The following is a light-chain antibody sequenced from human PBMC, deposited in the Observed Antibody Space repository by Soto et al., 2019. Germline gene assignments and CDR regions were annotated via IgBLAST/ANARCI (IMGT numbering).Light chain of an antibody. CDR1: QSVSSY. CDR3: QQRSNWTLT. Sequence: IVLTQSPGTLSLSPGERATLSCKASQSVSSYLAWYQQKTRKAPRFLTYDASNRATGIPARFSGSGSGADFTLTISSLEPEDFAVYYCQQRSNWTLTFGGGTKVDIK. CDR2: DAS. V-gene: IGKV3-11*01. J-gene: IGKJ4*01.